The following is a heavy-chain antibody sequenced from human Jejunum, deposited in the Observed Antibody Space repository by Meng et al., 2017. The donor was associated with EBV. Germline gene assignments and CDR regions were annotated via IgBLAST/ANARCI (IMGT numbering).Heavy chain of an antibody. D-gene: IGHD6-19*01. V-gene: IGHV3-30*04. J-gene: IGHJ4*02. Sequence: EEFWCGVCQPGRSLGRSWVGTGFTVSGSAMHWVRQAPGKGLEWLADVSAAGSDTYYADSVKGRFTFSRDDSKNTLYLQMDSPRPEDTAVYYCARGRYSSGGSPYFDHWGQGTLVTVSS. CDR2: VSAAGSDT. CDR1: GFTVSGSA. CDR3: ARGRYSSGGSPYFDH.